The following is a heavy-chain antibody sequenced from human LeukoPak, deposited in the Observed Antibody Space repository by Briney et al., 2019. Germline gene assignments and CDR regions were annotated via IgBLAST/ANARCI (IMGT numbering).Heavy chain of an antibody. V-gene: IGHV4-59*01. Sequence: SETLSLTCTVSSGSISSYYWSWIRQPPGKGLEWIAYIYHSGTTNYNPSLKSRVTISVDTSKNQFSLKVGSVTAADTAVYYCASIVGGHSYFDSWGQGTLVTVSS. CDR2: IYHSGTT. D-gene: IGHD4-23*01. CDR1: SGSISSYY. J-gene: IGHJ4*02. CDR3: ASIVGGHSYFDS.